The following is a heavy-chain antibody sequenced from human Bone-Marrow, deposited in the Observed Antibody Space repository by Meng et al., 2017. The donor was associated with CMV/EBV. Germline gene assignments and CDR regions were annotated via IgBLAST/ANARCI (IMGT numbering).Heavy chain of an antibody. D-gene: IGHD1-26*01. Sequence: VLRRQWGGGLLRPSEILSRPCGVYGAPFSRYGSRVRQPPGKGLEWIGEITHSGSTNYNVSLKSRVTISIDTSKNQFSLKLSSVTATDTAVYYCAPGFRSWSGSYSSWGQGTLVTVSS. J-gene: IGHJ4*02. V-gene: IGHV4-34*01. CDR1: GAPFSRYG. CDR3: APGFRSWSGSYSS. CDR2: ITHSGST.